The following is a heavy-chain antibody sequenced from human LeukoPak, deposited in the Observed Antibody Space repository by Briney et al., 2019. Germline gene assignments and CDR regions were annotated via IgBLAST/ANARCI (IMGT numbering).Heavy chain of an antibody. D-gene: IGHD3-22*01. CDR3: ARGPPGDYYDSSGFYPCFDY. V-gene: IGHV4-39*01. J-gene: IGHJ4*02. Sequence: SEPRSLPCTLSGRSISSSSYYWGWIRQPRGKGVEWFGRIYDGGSTYYNPCLESRVTISVDTSKNQFSLKLSSVTAADTAVYYCARGPPGDYYDSSGFYPCFDYWGQGTLVTVSS. CDR1: GRSISSSSYY. CDR2: IYDGGST.